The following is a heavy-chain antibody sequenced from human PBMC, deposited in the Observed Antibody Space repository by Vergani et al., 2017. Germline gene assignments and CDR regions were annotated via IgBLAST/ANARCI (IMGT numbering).Heavy chain of an antibody. D-gene: IGHD5-24*01. Sequence: EVLLVESGGDLVQAGGSLRLSCEASEFNFQIYWMGWVRQTAEKVLEWVANIKQDGSEDYYVDYVKSRCTITRDNAKKFIYLQMNSLRADDTAVYYCVRGGQATIYTWFDPWGQGTRVTVSS. CDR1: EFNFQIYW. CDR2: IKQDGSED. CDR3: VRGGQATIYTWFDP. V-gene: IGHV3-7*01. J-gene: IGHJ5*01.